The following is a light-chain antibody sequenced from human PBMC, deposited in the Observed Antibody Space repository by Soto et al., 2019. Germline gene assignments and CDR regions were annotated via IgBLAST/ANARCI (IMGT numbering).Light chain of an antibody. CDR3: QPYNDYSWT. CDR1: QFIRTW. CDR2: DAD. V-gene: IGKV1-5*01. Sequence: DIQLTQSPSTLSASVGDSVTITGRASQFIRTWLAWYQQKPGQAPKLLIYDADYLYRGVTSRFSGSGSGTDFTLAISSLQPDDFATYYCQPYNDYSWTFGQGTKVDIK. J-gene: IGKJ1*01.